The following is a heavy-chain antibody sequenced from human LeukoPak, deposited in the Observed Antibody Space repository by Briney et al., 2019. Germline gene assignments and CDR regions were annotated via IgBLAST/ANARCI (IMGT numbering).Heavy chain of an antibody. D-gene: IGHD3-9*01. CDR3: ARGYYDILTGYSPDFDY. CDR2: ISSSSSYI. J-gene: IGHJ4*02. Sequence: GGSLRPSCAASGFTFSSYSMNWVRQAPGRGLEWVSSISSSSSYIYYADSVEGRFTISRDNAKNSLYLQMNSLRAEDTAVYYCARGYYDILTGYSPDFDYWGQGTLVTVSS. CDR1: GFTFSSYS. V-gene: IGHV3-21*01.